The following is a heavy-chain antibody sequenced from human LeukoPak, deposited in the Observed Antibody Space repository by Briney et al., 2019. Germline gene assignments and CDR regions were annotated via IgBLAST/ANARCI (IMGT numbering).Heavy chain of an antibody. D-gene: IGHD2-8*01. V-gene: IGHV1-18*01. Sequence: ASVKVSCKASGYTFTSYGISWVRQAPGQGLEWMGWISAYNGNTNDAQKLQGRVTMTTDTSTSTAYMELRSLRSDDTAVYYCARVSDCTNGVCYLYYYYGMDVWGQGTTVTVSS. J-gene: IGHJ6*02. CDR1: GYTFTSYG. CDR2: ISAYNGNT. CDR3: ARVSDCTNGVCYLYYYYGMDV.